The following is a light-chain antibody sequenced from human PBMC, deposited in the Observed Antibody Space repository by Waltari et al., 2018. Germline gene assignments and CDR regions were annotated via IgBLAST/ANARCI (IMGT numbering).Light chain of an antibody. J-gene: IGLJ2*01. V-gene: IGLV2-14*03. CDR2: DVT. CDR3: SSQTLDGVVL. CDR1: HSAVAASDS. Sequence: QSALTQPASVSGSPGQSITISCSGIHSAVAASDSVSWYQHHPGEAPQVIIYDVTNRPSGVSDRFSASTSANSAFLTISGLQPDDEGDYYCSSQTLDGVVLFGGGTKLTVL.